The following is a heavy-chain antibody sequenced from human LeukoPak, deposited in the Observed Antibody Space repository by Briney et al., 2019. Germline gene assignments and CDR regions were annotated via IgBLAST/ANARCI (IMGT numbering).Heavy chain of an antibody. J-gene: IGHJ4*02. Sequence: PGGSLRLSCAASGFTFSSYSMNWVRQAPGKGLEWVSYISSSSSTIYYADSVKGRFTIFRDNAKNSLYLQMNSLRDEDTAVYYCARASLLRYFDWLNYFDYWGQGTLVTVSS. CDR2: ISSSSSTI. V-gene: IGHV3-48*02. CDR1: GFTFSSYS. CDR3: ARASLLRYFDWLNYFDY. D-gene: IGHD3-9*01.